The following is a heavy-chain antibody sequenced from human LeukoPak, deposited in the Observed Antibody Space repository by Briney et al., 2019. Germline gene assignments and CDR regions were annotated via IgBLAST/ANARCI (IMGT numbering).Heavy chain of an antibody. CDR2: IRYDGSNK. CDR3: TKDNELHLTYCTSTSCYVFDY. CDR1: GFTFSSYA. Sequence: GSLRLSCAASGFTFSSYAMHWVRQAPGKGLEWVAFIRYDGSNKYYADSVKGRFTISRDNSKNTLYLQMNSLRAEDTAVYYCTKDNELHLTYCTSTSCYVFDYWGQGTLVTVSS. J-gene: IGHJ4*02. D-gene: IGHD2-2*01. V-gene: IGHV3-30*02.